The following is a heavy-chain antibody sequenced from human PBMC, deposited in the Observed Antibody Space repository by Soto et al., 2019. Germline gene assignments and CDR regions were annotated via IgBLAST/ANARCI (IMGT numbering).Heavy chain of an antibody. CDR3: ARSPEATVTAFDY. V-gene: IGHV4-31*03. J-gene: IGHJ4*02. CDR1: GGSISIGGYY. Sequence: QVQLQESGPGLVKPSQTLSLTCTVSGGSISIGGYYWSWIRQHPVTCLEWIGYIYYSGGTYYNPSLKSRVTRSVDTSKNQFYLKLSSVTAAYTAVYYCARSPEATVTAFDYWGQGTLVTVSS. D-gene: IGHD4-17*01. CDR2: IYYSGGT.